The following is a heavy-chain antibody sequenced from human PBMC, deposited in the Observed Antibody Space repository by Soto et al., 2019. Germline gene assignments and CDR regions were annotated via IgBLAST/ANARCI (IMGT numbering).Heavy chain of an antibody. CDR2: ISSSGTTT. D-gene: IGHD6-13*01. V-gene: IGHV3-48*03. CDR3: VRFGGAAAGPGDY. Sequence: LRLSCVASEFTFSSYEMNWVRQAPGKGLEWVSYISSSGTTTYYTDSVKGRFTISRDNAKKSLYLQMNSLRAEDTAVYYCVRFGGAAAGPGDYWGQGTLVTVSS. J-gene: IGHJ4*02. CDR1: EFTFSSYE.